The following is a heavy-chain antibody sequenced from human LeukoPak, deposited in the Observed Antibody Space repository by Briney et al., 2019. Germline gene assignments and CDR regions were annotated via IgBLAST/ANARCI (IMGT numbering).Heavy chain of an antibody. CDR3: ARDRRITMVRGVSGARRNDY. CDR2: INHSGST. V-gene: IGHV4-34*01. Sequence: SETLSLTCAVYGGSFSGYYWSWIRQPPGKGLEWIGEINHSGSTNYNPSLKSRVIISVDTSKNQFSLKLSSVTAADTAVYYCARDRRITMVRGVSGARRNDYWGQGTLVTVSS. J-gene: IGHJ4*02. CDR1: GGSFSGYY. D-gene: IGHD3-10*01.